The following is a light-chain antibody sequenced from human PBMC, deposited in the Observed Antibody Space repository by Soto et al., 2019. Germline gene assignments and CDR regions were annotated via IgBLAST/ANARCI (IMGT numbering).Light chain of an antibody. CDR2: DAS. Sequence: EIVMTQSPGTLSLSPGERATLSCRASQSVNSYLAWYQQKPGQAPRLLISDASDRATGIPDRFSGSGSGTDFTLTIRRLVPESFAVYYCQQYGDSPVTFVQGTKVDTK. J-gene: IGKJ1*01. CDR3: QQYGDSPVT. CDR1: QSVNSY. V-gene: IGKV3-20*01.